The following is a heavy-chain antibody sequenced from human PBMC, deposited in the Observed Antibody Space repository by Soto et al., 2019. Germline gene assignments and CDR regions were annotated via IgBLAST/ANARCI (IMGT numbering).Heavy chain of an antibody. V-gene: IGHV3-23*01. CDR2: ITDNADTT. CDR1: GFVFSDYA. D-gene: IGHD1-1*01. J-gene: IGHJ4*02. CDR3: AQDVDWNVGTSNS. Sequence: GGSLRLSCAASGFVFSDYAMTWVRQAPGRGLEWHSTITDNADTTHYADSVRGRFTVSRENSKSTLSVQMNSLRAADTAVYHCAQDVDWNVGTSNSWGLGALVSGAS.